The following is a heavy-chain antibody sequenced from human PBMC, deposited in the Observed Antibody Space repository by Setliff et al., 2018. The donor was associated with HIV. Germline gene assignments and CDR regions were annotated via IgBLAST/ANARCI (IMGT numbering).Heavy chain of an antibody. CDR3: VKSLTMIVVVDGANAFDI. V-gene: IGHV1-2*02. D-gene: IGHD3-22*01. Sequence: ASVKVSCKASGYTFSTYGISWVRQAPGQGLEWMGWINPNSGGTKYAQNFPGRVIMTRDTSINTAYMELSRLRSDDTAVYYCVKSLTMIVVVDGANAFDIWGQGTMVTVSS. J-gene: IGHJ3*02. CDR2: INPNSGGT. CDR1: GYTFSTYG.